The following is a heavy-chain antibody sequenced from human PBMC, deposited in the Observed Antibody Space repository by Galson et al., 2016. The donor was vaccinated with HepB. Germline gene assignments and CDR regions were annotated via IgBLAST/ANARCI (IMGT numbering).Heavy chain of an antibody. V-gene: IGHV1-18*01. CDR2: ISAYNGNT. CDR3: ARDPRKIRYQLLEIYYYYYAMDV. D-gene: IGHD2-2*01. Sequence: SVKVSCKASGYTFTTYGISWVRQAPGQGLEWMGWISAYNGNTNYAKKLQGRVPMTTDTSTSTAYMELRSLRSDDTAVYYCARDPRKIRYQLLEIYYYYYAMDVWGQGTTVTVSS. CDR1: GYTFTTYG. J-gene: IGHJ6*02.